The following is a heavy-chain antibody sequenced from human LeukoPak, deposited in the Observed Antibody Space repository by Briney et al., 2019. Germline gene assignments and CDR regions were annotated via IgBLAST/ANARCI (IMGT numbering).Heavy chain of an antibody. CDR3: ASSTEPIAVAPNG. CDR1: GYTFTGYY. Sequence: ASVKVSCKASGYTFTGYYIHWVRQAPGQGLEWMGWINPNSGGTNYAQKFQGRVTMTRDTSISTAYMELSRLRSDDTAVYYCASSTEPIAVAPNGWGQGTLVTVSS. D-gene: IGHD6-19*01. CDR2: INPNSGGT. V-gene: IGHV1-2*02. J-gene: IGHJ4*02.